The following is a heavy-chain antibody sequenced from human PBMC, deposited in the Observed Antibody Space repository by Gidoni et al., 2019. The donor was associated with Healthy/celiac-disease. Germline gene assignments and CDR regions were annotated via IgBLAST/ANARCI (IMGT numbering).Heavy chain of an antibody. CDR3: ARVPNGELELWAFDI. J-gene: IGHJ3*02. Sequence: VIYSGGSTYYADSVKGRFTISTDNSKNTLYLQMNSLRAEDTAVYYCARVPNGELELWAFDIWGQGTMVTVSS. V-gene: IGHV3-66*02. D-gene: IGHD1-7*01. CDR2: IYSGGST.